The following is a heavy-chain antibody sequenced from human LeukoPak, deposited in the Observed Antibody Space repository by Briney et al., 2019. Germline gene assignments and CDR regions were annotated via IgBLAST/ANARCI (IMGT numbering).Heavy chain of an antibody. CDR3: ARYSPYMDV. J-gene: IGHJ6*03. Sequence: PSETLSLTCTVSGGSISNKYWSWIRQPPGKGLEWIGYIYYSGSTNYNPSLKSRVTISVDTSKNQFSLKLSSVTAADTAVYYCARYSPYMDVWGKGTTVTISS. CDR1: GGSISNKY. V-gene: IGHV4-59*01. D-gene: IGHD2-15*01. CDR2: IYYSGST.